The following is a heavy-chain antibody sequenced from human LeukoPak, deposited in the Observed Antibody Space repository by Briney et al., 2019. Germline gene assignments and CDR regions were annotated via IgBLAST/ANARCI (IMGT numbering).Heavy chain of an antibody. Sequence: PGGSLRLSCAASGFTFSSYFMHWVRQAPGKGLVWVSRVSSDGTYTEYADSVKGRFTISRDNAKDTLYLQLDNLRAEDTAVYYCAKNHERGRYDSFDMWAQGSWVTVSS. V-gene: IGHV3-74*03. D-gene: IGHD3-16*02. CDR2: VSSDGTYT. CDR3: AKNHERGRYDSFDM. CDR1: GFTFSSYF. J-gene: IGHJ3*02.